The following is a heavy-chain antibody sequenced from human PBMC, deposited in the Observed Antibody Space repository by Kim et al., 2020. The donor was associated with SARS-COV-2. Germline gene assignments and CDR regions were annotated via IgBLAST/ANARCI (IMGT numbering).Heavy chain of an antibody. D-gene: IGHD1-26*01. CDR1: GGSISSGDYY. CDR3: AREGIVGAIDAFDI. V-gene: IGHV4-30-4*01. CDR2: IYYSGST. J-gene: IGHJ3*02. Sequence: SETLSLTCTVSGGSISSGDYYWSWIRQPPGKGLEWIGYIYYSGSTYYNPSLKSRVTISVDTSKNQFSLKLSSVTAADTAVYYCAREGIVGAIDAFDIWGQGTMVTVSS.